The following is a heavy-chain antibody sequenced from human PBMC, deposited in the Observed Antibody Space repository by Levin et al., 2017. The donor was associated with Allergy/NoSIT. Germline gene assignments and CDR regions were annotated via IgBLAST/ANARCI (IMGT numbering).Heavy chain of an antibody. CDR1: GYTFTSYG. CDR2: ISAYNGNT. CDR3: ARVTPSPYDILTGYYTPEDNWFDP. Sequence: ASVKVSCKASGYTFTSYGISWVRQAPGQGLEWMGWISAYNGNTNYAQKLQGRVTMTTDTSTSTAYMELRSLRSDDTAVYYCARVTPSPYDILTGYYTPEDNWFDPWGKGTLVTVSS. D-gene: IGHD3-9*01. J-gene: IGHJ5*02. V-gene: IGHV1-18*01.